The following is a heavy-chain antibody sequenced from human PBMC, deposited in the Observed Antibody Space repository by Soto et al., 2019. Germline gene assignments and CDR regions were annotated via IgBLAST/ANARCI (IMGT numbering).Heavy chain of an antibody. CDR1: GGSISSSSYY. CDR2: IYYSGST. V-gene: IGHV4-39*01. J-gene: IGHJ4*02. D-gene: IGHD1-1*01. CDR3: ARPALFQTARVHPFDY. Sequence: SETLSLTCTVSGGSISSSSYYWGWIRQPPGKGLEWIGSIYYSGSTYYNPSLKSRVTISVDTSKNQFSLKLSSVTAADTAVYYCARPALFQTARVHPFDYWGQGTLVTVSS.